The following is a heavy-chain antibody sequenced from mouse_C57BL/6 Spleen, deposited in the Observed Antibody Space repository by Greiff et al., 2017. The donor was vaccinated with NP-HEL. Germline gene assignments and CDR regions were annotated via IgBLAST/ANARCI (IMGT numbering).Heavy chain of an antibody. Sequence: QVQLKESGAELARPGASVKLSCKASGYTFTSYGISWVKQRTGQGLEWIGEIYPRSGNTYYNEKFKGKATLTADKSSSTAYMELRSLTSEDSAVYFCARRGWYAMDYWGQGTSVTVSS. D-gene: IGHD3-3*01. J-gene: IGHJ4*01. CDR3: ARRGWYAMDY. CDR1: GYTFTSYG. CDR2: IYPRSGNT. V-gene: IGHV1-81*01.